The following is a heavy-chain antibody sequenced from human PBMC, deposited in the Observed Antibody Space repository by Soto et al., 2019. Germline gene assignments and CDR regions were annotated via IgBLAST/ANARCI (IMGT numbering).Heavy chain of an antibody. CDR3: ARGQRGVLDY. V-gene: IGHV3-53*04. J-gene: IGHJ4*02. CDR2: IYSGGST. CDR1: GFTVSSNY. Sequence: GESLKISCAASGFTVSSNYMSWVRQAPGKGLEWVSVIYSGGSTYYADSVKGRFTISRHNSKNTLYLQMNSLRAEDTAVYYCARGQRGVLDYWGQGTLVTVSS. D-gene: IGHD3-10*01.